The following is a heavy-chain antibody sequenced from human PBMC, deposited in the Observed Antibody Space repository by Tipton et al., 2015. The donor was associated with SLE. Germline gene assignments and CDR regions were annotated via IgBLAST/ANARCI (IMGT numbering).Heavy chain of an antibody. Sequence: GLVKPSETLSLTCAVYGGSFSGYYWSWIRQPPGKGLEWIGYIYYSGSTNYNPSLKSRVTISVDTSKNQFSLKLSSVTAADTAVYYCARSAVAGTFDYWGQGTLVTVSS. D-gene: IGHD6-19*01. CDR2: IYYSGST. J-gene: IGHJ4*02. V-gene: IGHV4-59*01. CDR3: ARSAVAGTFDY. CDR1: GGSFSGYY.